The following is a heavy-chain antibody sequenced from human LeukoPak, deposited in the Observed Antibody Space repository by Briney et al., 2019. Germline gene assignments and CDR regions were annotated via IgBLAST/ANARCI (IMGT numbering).Heavy chain of an antibody. V-gene: IGHV3-48*01. CDR2: ISSSSSTM. J-gene: IGHJ5*01. D-gene: IGHD3-10*01. CDR3: ARRKYYYGSGSYYNRFDY. CDR1: GFTFSSYS. Sequence: GGSLRLSCAASGFTFSSYSMNWVRQAPGKGLEWVSYISSSSSTMYYADSVKGRFTISRDNAKNSLYLQMNSLRAEDTAVYYCARRKYYYGSGSYYNRFDYWGQGTLVTVSS.